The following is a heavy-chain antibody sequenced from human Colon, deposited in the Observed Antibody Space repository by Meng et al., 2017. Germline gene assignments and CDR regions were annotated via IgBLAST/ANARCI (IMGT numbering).Heavy chain of an antibody. CDR1: GDSVSSYSAA. CDR3: ARDLSSARYYFDS. J-gene: IGHJ4*02. CDR2: TYYRSRWYN. Sequence: QVQLQQSGPGLVKPSQTLSLTCAISGDSVSSYSAAWDWIRQSPSRGLEWLGRTYYRSRWYNDYAVSLKGRITITPDTSKNLFSLHLNSVTPEDTAIYYCARDLSSARYYFDSWGQGILVTVSS. V-gene: IGHV6-1*01. D-gene: IGHD3-22*01.